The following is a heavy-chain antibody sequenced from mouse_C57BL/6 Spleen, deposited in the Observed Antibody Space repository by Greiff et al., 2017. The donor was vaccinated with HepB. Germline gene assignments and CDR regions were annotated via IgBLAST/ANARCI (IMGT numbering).Heavy chain of an antibody. V-gene: IGHV1-59*01. D-gene: IGHD1-1*02. CDR1: GYTFTSYW. Sequence: QVQLQQPGAELVRPGTSVKLSCKASGYTFTSYWMHWVKQRPGQGLEWIGVIDPSDSYTNYNQKFKGKATLTVDTSSSTAYMQLSSLTSEDSAVYYCARFCGNYAMDYWGQGTSVTVSS. J-gene: IGHJ4*01. CDR2: IDPSDSYT. CDR3: ARFCGNYAMDY.